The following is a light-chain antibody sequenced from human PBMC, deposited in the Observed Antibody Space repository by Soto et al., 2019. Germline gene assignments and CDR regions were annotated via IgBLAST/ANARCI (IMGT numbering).Light chain of an antibody. J-gene: IGKJ1*01. CDR3: QQYSSYVWT. CDR1: HGISSY. CDR2: AAS. Sequence: AIRMTQSPSSLSASTGDRVTITCRASHGISSYLAWYQQKPGKAPKLLIYAASTLQSGVPSRFSGSGSGTDFTLTISCLQSDDFATYYCQQYSSYVWTFGQGTKVDIK. V-gene: IGKV1-8*01.